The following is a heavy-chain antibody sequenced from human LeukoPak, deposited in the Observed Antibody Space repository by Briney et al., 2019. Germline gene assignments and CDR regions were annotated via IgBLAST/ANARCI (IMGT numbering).Heavy chain of an antibody. CDR3: AKGLLWFGECLDY. CDR1: KFTFSNYA. D-gene: IGHD3-10*01. CDR2: ISGSGDST. V-gene: IGHV3-23*01. J-gene: IGHJ4*02. Sequence: PGGSLRLSCTASKFTFSNYAMSWVRQAPGKGLEWVSAISGSGDSTYYADSVKGRFTISRDISNNTLYLQMKSLRAEDTAVYYCAKGLLWFGECLDYWGQGTLVTVSS.